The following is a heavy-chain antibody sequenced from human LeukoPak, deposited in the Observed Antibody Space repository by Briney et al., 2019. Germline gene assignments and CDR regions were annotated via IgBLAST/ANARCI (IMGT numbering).Heavy chain of an antibody. CDR2: INSDGSST. D-gene: IGHD3-10*01. CDR1: GFTFNSYW. J-gene: IGHJ6*03. Sequence: GGSLRLSCAASGFTFNSYWMQWVRQAPGKGLVWVSRINSDGSSTNYADSVRGRFTVSRDNARNTLYLQMNSLRAEDTAVYYCVRDFIPYGSGYYMDVWGKGTTVTISS. V-gene: IGHV3-74*01. CDR3: VRDFIPYGSGYYMDV.